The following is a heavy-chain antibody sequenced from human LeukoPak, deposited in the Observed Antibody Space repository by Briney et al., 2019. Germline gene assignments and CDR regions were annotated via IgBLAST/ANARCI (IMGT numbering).Heavy chain of an antibody. V-gene: IGHV3-11*04. CDR1: GFSFSDYY. D-gene: IGHD6-13*01. J-gene: IGHJ6*02. CDR3: ASNYKIAAAAHYYYYGMDV. Sequence: GGSLRLSCVASGFSFSDYYMSWIRQAPGKGLEWVSYIGSTIYYADSVKGRFTISRDNSKDTLYLQMNSLRAEDTAVYYCASNYKIAAAAHYYYYGMDVWGQGTTVTVSS. CDR2: IGSTI.